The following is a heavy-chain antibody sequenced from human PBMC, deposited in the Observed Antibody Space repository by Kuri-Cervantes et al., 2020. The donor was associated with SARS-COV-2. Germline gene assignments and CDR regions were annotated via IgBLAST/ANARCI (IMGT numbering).Heavy chain of an antibody. J-gene: IGHJ6*02. D-gene: IGHD6-13*01. CDR3: ARDLIAAAGYSIDV. Sequence: GESLKISCAASGFTFSDYYLSWIRQAPGKGLEWVSYISSSGSTIYYADSVKGRFTISRDNAKNSLYLQMNSLRAEDTAVYYCARDLIAAAGYSIDVWGQGTTVTVSS. CDR1: GFTFSDYY. CDR2: ISSSGSTI. V-gene: IGHV3-11*04.